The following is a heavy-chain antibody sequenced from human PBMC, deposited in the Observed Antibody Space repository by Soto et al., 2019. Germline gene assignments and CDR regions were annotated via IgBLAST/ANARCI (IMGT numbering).Heavy chain of an antibody. CDR1: GFTFSAYG. CDR2: VSSDGNGK. J-gene: IGHJ4*02. Sequence: QVQLVESGGGVAQPGTSLTLSCGASGFTFSAYGMHWVRQAPGKGLEWVAVVSSDGNGKLYAGSVRGRFTISRDNSKNTLHLQMNSLSSDDTAVYYCAKVSVGYVDPNLGLAEAYWGQGARVTVSS. CDR3: AKVSVGYVDPNLGLAEAY. D-gene: IGHD2-2*01. V-gene: IGHV3-30*18.